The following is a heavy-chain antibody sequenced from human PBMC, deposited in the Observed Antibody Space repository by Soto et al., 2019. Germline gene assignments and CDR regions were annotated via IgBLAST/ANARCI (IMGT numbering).Heavy chain of an antibody. CDR3: ARMGEDYGDYTNFIDY. D-gene: IGHD4-17*01. CDR2: IYPGDSDT. V-gene: IGHV5-51*01. CDR1: GYSFNTYW. Sequence: GESLKISCKGSGYSFNTYWIGWVRQMPGKGLEWMGIIYPGDSDTRYSPSFQGQVTISADKSISTVYLQWSSLKASDTAMYYCARMGEDYGDYTNFIDYWGQGTLVTVSS. J-gene: IGHJ4*02.